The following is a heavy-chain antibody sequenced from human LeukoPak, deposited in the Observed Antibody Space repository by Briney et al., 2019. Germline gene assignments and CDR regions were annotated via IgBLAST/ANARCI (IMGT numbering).Heavy chain of an antibody. CDR3: ARDLERWSTHWYFDL. V-gene: IGHV4-4*07. Sequence: SETLSLTCTVSGGSISSYYWSWVRQPAGKGLEWIGRIYTSGSTNYNPSLKSRVTMSADTSKNQFSLKLSSVTAADTAVYYCARDLERWSTHWYFDLWGRGTLVTVSS. J-gene: IGHJ2*01. CDR1: GGSISSYY. D-gene: IGHD1-1*01. CDR2: IYTSGST.